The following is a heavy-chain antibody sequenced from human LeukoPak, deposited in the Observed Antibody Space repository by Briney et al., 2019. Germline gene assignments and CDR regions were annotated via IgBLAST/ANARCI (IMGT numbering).Heavy chain of an antibody. D-gene: IGHD5-24*01. V-gene: IGHV1-2*02. CDR1: EYTFTGYY. CDR2: INPNSGGT. Sequence: ASVKVSCKASEYTFTGYYMHWVRQAPGQGLEWMGWINPNSGGTNYAQKFQGRVTMTRDTSISTACMELSRLRSDDTAVYYCARAGDGYNPNFDYWGQGTLVTVSS. CDR3: ARAGDGYNPNFDY. J-gene: IGHJ4*02.